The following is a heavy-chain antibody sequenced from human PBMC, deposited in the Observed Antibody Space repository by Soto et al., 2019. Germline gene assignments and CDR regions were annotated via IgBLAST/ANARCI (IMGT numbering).Heavy chain of an antibody. D-gene: IGHD7-27*01. Sequence: QVQLVQSGAEVKKPGSSVKVSCKASGGSFTTFIVTWVRQAPGQGLEWMGRIIPVLGVEYYAQKFQGRVTITADKSTNTAYMELSSLRSEDTAVYYCAQSPNPGSAPPSYYRMDVWGLGTKVTVSS. CDR2: IIPVLGVE. V-gene: IGHV1-69*02. CDR1: GGSFTTFI. J-gene: IGHJ6*02. CDR3: AQSPNPGSAPPSYYRMDV.